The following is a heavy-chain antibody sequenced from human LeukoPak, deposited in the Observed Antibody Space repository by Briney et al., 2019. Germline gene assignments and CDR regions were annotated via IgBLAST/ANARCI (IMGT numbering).Heavy chain of an antibody. V-gene: IGHV4-39*07. Sequence: SETLSLTCTVSGGSISSSSYYWGWIRQPPGKGLEWIGSIYYSGSTYYNPSLKSRVTISVDTSKNQFSLKLSSVTAADTAVYYCARVLGIAVAGTVSGAFDIWGQGTMVTVSS. CDR3: ARVLGIAVAGTVSGAFDI. J-gene: IGHJ3*02. D-gene: IGHD6-19*01. CDR1: GGSISSSSYY. CDR2: IYYSGST.